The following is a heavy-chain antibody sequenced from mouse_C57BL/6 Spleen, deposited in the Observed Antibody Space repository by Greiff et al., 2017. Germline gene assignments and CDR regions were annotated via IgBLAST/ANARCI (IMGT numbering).Heavy chain of an antibody. CDR1: GFTFTDYY. CDR2: IRNKANGYTT. Sequence: EVKLVESGGGLVQPGGSLSLSCAASGFTFTDYYMSWVRQPPGKALEWLGFIRNKANGYTTEYSATVKGRFTISRDNSQSFLYLQMNALRAEDSATYYYARYLITTIVMDYWGKGTSVTVSS. CDR3: ARYLITTIVMDY. V-gene: IGHV7-3*01. J-gene: IGHJ4*01. D-gene: IGHD1-1*01.